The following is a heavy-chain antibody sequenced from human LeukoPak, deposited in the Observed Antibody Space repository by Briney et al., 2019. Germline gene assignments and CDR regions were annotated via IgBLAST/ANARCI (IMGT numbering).Heavy chain of an antibody. V-gene: IGHV3-48*01. CDR3: ARDPGGYDSSGRVYFDY. Sequence: GGSLRLSCAASGFTFSSYSMNWVRQAPGKGLEWVSYISSSSTIYYADSVKGRFTISRDNAKNSLYLQMNSLRAEDTAVYYCARDPGGYDSSGRVYFDYWGQGTLVTVSS. CDR2: ISSSSTI. J-gene: IGHJ4*02. CDR1: GFTFSSYS. D-gene: IGHD3-22*01.